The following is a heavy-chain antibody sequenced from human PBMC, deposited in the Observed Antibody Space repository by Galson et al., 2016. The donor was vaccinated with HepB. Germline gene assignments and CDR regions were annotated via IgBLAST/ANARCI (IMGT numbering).Heavy chain of an antibody. CDR3: SRDRAGDRADYSGLDV. CDR2: VWYNGINK. Sequence: SLRLSCAASGFTFSSYWMSWVRQAPGKGLEWVALVWYNGINKYYADSVKGRFTLSRDNDKNTVYLQMNSLRAEDTAIYYCSRDRAGDRADYSGLDVWGQGTTVTVSS. CDR1: GFTFSSYW. D-gene: IGHD7-27*01. J-gene: IGHJ6*02. V-gene: IGHV3-33*08.